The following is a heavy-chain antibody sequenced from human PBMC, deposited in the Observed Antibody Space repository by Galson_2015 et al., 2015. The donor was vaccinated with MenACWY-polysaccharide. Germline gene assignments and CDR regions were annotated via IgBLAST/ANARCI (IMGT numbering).Heavy chain of an antibody. CDR3: AKEDHSSGRAPTFDI. D-gene: IGHD3-22*01. J-gene: IGHJ3*02. Sequence: DGNSEYYADSVKGRFTISRDNSKNMLYLQLNGLRTEDTAVYSCAKEDHSSGRAPTFDIWGQGTMVAVSS. V-gene: IGHV3-30*01. CDR2: DGNSE.